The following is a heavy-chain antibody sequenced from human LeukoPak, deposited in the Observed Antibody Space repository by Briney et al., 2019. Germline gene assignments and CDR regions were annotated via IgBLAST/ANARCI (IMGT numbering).Heavy chain of an antibody. CDR2: ISGSGSTI. D-gene: IGHD2-2*01. V-gene: IGHV3-11*01. CDR1: GFTFSDYY. Sequence: PGGSLRLSCAASGFTFSDYYMSWIRQAPGKGLEWVSYISGSGSTIYYADSAKGRFTISRDNAKNSLYLQMNSLRAEDTAVYYCARDRGLVVVPAAIRFRYWGQGTLVTVSS. CDR3: ARDRGLVVVPAAIRFRY. J-gene: IGHJ4*02.